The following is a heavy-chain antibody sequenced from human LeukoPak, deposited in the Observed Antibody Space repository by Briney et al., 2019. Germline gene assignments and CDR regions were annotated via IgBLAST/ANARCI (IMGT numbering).Heavy chain of an antibody. D-gene: IGHD2-2*01. J-gene: IGHJ4*02. CDR2: IWCDGSNK. CDR1: GFTFSSYG. CDR3: ARDLGDIVVVPAAMPFDY. V-gene: IGHV3-33*01. Sequence: GGSLRLSCAASGFTFSSYGMHWVRQAPGKGLEWVAVIWCDGSNKYYADSVKGRFTISRDNSKNTLYLQMNSLRAEDTAVYYCARDLGDIVVVPAAMPFDYWGQGTLVTVSS.